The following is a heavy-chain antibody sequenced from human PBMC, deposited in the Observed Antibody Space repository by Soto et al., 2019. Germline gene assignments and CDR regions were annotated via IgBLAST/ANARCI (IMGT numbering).Heavy chain of an antibody. J-gene: IGHJ4*02. V-gene: IGHV3-9*02. CDR1: GFTSDDYA. CDR2: IYWYSNRV. D-gene: IGHD1-1*01. Sequence: HPGGSLRLSCVASGFTSDDYAMHWVRQVPGKGLEWVSGIYWYSNRVDYTDSVKGRFTTSRDNVKNSLYLQMDYLRTEDTAFYYCVKDLQPGGADYWGQGTLVTVSS. CDR3: VKDLQPGGADY.